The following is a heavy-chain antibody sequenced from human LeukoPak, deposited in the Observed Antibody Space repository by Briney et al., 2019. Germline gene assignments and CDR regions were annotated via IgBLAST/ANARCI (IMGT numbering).Heavy chain of an antibody. CDR1: GYTFTSYG. CDR3: ARDKYCSSTSCRLASLKTRNWFDP. J-gene: IGHJ5*02. D-gene: IGHD2-2*01. Sequence: GASVKVSCKASGYTFTSYGISWVRQAPGQGLEWMGWINTNTGNPTYAQGFTGRFVFSLDTSVSTAYLQISSLKAEDTAVYYCARDKYCSSTSCRLASLKTRNWFDPWGQGTLVTVSS. CDR2: INTNTGNP. V-gene: IGHV7-4-1*02.